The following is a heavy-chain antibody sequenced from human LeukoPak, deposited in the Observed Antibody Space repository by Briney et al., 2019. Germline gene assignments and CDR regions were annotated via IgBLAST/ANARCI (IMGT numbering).Heavy chain of an antibody. Sequence: GESLKISSKGSGYSFTSYWIGWMRQMPGKGLEWMGIIYPGDSDTRYSPSFQGQVTISADKSISTAYLQWSSLKASDTAMYYCALYGDPPPGYYYYGMDVWGQGTTVTVSS. D-gene: IGHD4-17*01. CDR3: ALYGDPPPGYYYYGMDV. CDR1: GYSFTSYW. J-gene: IGHJ6*02. V-gene: IGHV5-51*01. CDR2: IYPGDSDT.